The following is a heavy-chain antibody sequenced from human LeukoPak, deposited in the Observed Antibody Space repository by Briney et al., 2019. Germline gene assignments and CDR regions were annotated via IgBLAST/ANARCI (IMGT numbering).Heavy chain of an antibody. D-gene: IGHD6-19*01. CDR1: GGSFSTYY. CDR3: ARETEKQWQY. J-gene: IGHJ3*01. CDR2: IYYTGST. Sequence: SETLSLTCTVSGGSFSTYYWSWIRQAPGKGLGWIGYIYYTGSTYYNPSLKSRVTISVDTSKNQFSLKLSSVTAADTAVYYCARETEKQWQYWGQGTMVTVSS. V-gene: IGHV4-59*12.